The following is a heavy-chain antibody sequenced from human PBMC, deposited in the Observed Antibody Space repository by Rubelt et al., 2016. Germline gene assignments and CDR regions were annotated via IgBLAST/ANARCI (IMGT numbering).Heavy chain of an antibody. D-gene: IGHD3-22*01. Sequence: QVQLVQSGPEVKNPGASVRVSCKASGYTFSNYYMHWVRLAPGQGLEWVGWISAHNGNTKSAQKFQGRVTLTTDSSTSTALLYLNRLRSGDTALYVCARGGVDCYYLLWGQGTPVIVSS. J-gene: IGHJ4*02. V-gene: IGHV1-2*02. CDR3: ARGGVDCYYLL. CDR1: GYTFSNYY. CDR2: ISAHNGNT.